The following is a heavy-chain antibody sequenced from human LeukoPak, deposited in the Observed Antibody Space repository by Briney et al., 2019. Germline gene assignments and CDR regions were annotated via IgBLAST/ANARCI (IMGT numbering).Heavy chain of an antibody. D-gene: IGHD3-22*01. CDR1: GFTFSSYS. CDR3: ASHVVDVGFDY. V-gene: IGHV3-21*01. Sequence: GGSLRLSCAASGFTFSSYSMNWVRQAPGTGLDWVSSITSSSSYIYYADSVKGRFTISRDNAKNSLYLQMNSLRAEDTAVYYCASHVVDVGFDYWGQGTLVTVSS. CDR2: ITSSSSYI. J-gene: IGHJ4*02.